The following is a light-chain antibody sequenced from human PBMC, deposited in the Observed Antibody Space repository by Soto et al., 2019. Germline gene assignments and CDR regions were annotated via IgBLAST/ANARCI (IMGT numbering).Light chain of an antibody. CDR2: RNN. CDR3: AAWDDSLRV. Sequence: QLVLTQPPSASGTPGQRVTISCSGSSSNIGSNYVYWYQQLPGTAPKLLIYRNNQRPSGVPDRFSGSKSGTSASLAISGLRSEEEDDYYCAAWDDSLRVFGGGTKLTVL. V-gene: IGLV1-47*01. J-gene: IGLJ3*02. CDR1: SSNIGSNY.